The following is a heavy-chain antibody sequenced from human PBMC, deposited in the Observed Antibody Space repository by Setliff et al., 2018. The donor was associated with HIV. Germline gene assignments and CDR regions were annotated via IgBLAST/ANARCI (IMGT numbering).Heavy chain of an antibody. CDR2: THYRSKWYN. Sequence: SQTLSLTCVISGDNVSSSSSAWNWIRQSPSRGLEWLGRTHYRSKWYNDYAVSVKSRINISADTSKNHFSLQLTSVTPEDTATYYCARGRDEYGWPTVTLTYYYYYYIDVWDNGTRSPSP. V-gene: IGHV6-1*01. J-gene: IGHJ6*03. D-gene: IGHD4-17*01. CDR1: GDNVSSSSSA. CDR3: ARGRDEYGWPTVTLTYYYYYYIDV.